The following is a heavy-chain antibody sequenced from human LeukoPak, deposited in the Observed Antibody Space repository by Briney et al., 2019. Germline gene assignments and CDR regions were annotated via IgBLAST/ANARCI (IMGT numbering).Heavy chain of an antibody. CDR1: GGSFSSSNW. Sequence: SETLSLTCTVSGGSFSSSNWWSWVRQPPGKGLEWIGEIYHSGSTNYNPSLKSRVTISVDKSKNQFSLKLSSVTAADTAVYYCARSGYSIPIFDYWGQGTLVTVSS. V-gene: IGHV4-4*02. CDR2: IYHSGST. J-gene: IGHJ4*02. CDR3: ARSGYSIPIFDY. D-gene: IGHD6-13*01.